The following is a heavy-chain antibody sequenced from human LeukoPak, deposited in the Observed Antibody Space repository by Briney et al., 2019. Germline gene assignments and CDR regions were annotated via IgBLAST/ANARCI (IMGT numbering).Heavy chain of an antibody. CDR2: ISGSGRGGIT. Sequence: PGGSLRLSCAASGLTSSNSAMSRVRQAPGKGLEWVSSISGSGRGGITSYADSVKGRFTISRHNSKNTLYLEMNRLRAEDTAIYYCAKFKNDFWTGYPNSAFDIWGQGTVVTVSS. D-gene: IGHD3/OR15-3a*01. CDR3: AKFKNDFWTGYPNSAFDI. J-gene: IGHJ3*02. CDR1: GLTSSNSA. V-gene: IGHV3-23*01.